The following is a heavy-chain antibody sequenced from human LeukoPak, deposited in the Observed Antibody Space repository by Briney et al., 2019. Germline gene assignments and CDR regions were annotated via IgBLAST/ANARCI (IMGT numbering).Heavy chain of an antibody. CDR3: ARVAAAGIYYYYYMDV. CDR2: IYSGGST. D-gene: IGHD6-13*01. J-gene: IGHJ6*03. CDR1: GFTVSSNY. V-gene: IGHV3-66*01. Sequence: PGGSLRLSCAASGFTVSSNYMSWVRQAPGKGLEWVSVIYSGGSTYYADSVKGRFTISRDNSMNTLYLQMNSLRAEDTAVYYCARVAAAGIYYYYYMDVWGKGTTVTVSS.